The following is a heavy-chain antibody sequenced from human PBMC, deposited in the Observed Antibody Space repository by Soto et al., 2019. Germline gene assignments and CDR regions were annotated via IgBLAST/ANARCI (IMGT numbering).Heavy chain of an antibody. CDR3: ARQGFSKHYFYAADV. D-gene: IGHD6-13*01. V-gene: IGHV5-51*01. CDR1: GYRFSSYW. Sequence: GESLKISCQGSGYRFSSYWIAWVRQMPGKGLEWMGIIYPGDSDTIYSPSFQGQVTFSVDKSTSTAYLQWSSLEASDTATYFCARQGFSKHYFYAADVWGQGTTVTVSS. J-gene: IGHJ6*02. CDR2: IYPGDSDT.